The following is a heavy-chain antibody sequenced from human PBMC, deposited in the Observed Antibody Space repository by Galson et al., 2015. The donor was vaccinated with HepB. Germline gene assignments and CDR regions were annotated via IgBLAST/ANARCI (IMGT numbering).Heavy chain of an antibody. CDR1: EFTFSNAW. Sequence: SLRLSCAASEFTFSNAWMNWVRQAPGKGLEWVGRIKSKTDGGTTDYAAPVKGRFTISRDDSINTLFLQMDSLKTEDTAVYYCTSCGFDSWSGQTYHYYVDVWGKGTTVTVSS. CDR3: TSCGFDSWSGQTYHYYVDV. V-gene: IGHV3-15*01. CDR2: IKSKTDGGTT. D-gene: IGHD3-3*01. J-gene: IGHJ6*03.